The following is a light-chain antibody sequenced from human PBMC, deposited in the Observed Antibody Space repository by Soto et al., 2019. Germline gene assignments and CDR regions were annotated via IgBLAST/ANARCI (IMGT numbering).Light chain of an antibody. J-gene: IGKJ5*01. V-gene: IGKV1-9*01. CDR3: QQRHSYPIT. CDR1: QGISNY. CDR2: TAS. Sequence: DIQLTQSPSFLSASVGDRVTITCRASQGISNYVAWYQQKPGKSPNLLIHTASSLQTGVPSRFSGSGSGTAFTLTIGSLQPEDFATYYCQQRHSYPITFGQGTRLEIK.